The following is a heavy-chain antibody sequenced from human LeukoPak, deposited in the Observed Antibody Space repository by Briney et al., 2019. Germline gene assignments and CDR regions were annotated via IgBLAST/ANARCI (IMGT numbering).Heavy chain of an antibody. V-gene: IGHV1-18*01. CDR3: ARENVGATVFDI. Sequence: ASVKVSCKASGYTFTSYGIIWVRQAPGQGLEWMVWISAYNGNTNYAQKLQGRVTMTTDTSTSTAYMELRSLRSDDTAVYYCARENVGATVFDIWGQGTMVTVS. CDR2: ISAYNGNT. D-gene: IGHD1-26*01. J-gene: IGHJ3*02. CDR1: GYTFTSYG.